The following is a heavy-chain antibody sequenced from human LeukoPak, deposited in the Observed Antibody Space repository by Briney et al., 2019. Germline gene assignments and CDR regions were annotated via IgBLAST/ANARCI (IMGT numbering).Heavy chain of an antibody. CDR1: GGFISIYY. V-gene: IGHV4-59*01. CDR2: ISYSGST. Sequence: PSETLSLTCTVSGGFISIYYWSWIRQPPGKGLEWIGYISYSGSTNYNPSLKSRATISVDTSKNQFSLRLSSVTAADTAVYYCARYVWGSYPTFEDCWGQGTLVTASS. D-gene: IGHD3-16*02. CDR3: ARYVWGSYPTFEDC. J-gene: IGHJ4*02.